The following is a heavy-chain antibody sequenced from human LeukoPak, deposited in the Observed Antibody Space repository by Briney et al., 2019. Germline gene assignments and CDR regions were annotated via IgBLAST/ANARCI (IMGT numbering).Heavy chain of an antibody. J-gene: IGHJ3*02. V-gene: IGHV4-30-4*01. CDR1: GGSFSGYY. D-gene: IGHD5-12*01. Sequence: PSETLSLTCAVYGGSFSGYYWSWIRQPSGKGLEWMGYIYYSGSTYYNPSLKSRVIISLDTSKNQFSLRLTSVTAADTALYYCARGPWHNAFDIWGQGTMVTVSS. CDR3: ARGPWHNAFDI. CDR2: IYYSGST.